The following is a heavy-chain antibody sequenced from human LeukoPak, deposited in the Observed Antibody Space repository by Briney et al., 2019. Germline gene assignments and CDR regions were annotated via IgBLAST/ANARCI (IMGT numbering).Heavy chain of an antibody. D-gene: IGHD3-10*01. CDR1: GGSIRSSSHY. J-gene: IGHJ4*02. V-gene: IGHV4-39*01. CDR3: ARRYKNAKYYFDY. Sequence: PSETLSLTCTVSGGSIRSSSHYWGWVRQPPGKGLEWIGSIYYSGSTYYNPSLKSRVTISVDTSKNQFSLKLSSVTAADTAVYYCARRYKNAKYYFDYWGQGTLVTVSS. CDR2: IYYSGST.